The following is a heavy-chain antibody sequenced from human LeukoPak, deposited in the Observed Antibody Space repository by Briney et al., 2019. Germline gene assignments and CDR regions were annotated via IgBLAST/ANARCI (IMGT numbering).Heavy chain of an antibody. CDR2: IYYSGTT. V-gene: IGHV4-39*01. J-gene: IGHJ4*02. CDR1: GFTVSSNY. D-gene: IGHD2-2*01. Sequence: GSLRLSCAASGFTVSSNYMSWVRQAPGKGLEWIGTIYYSGTTQYNPSLKSRVIISVDTSKNQFSLKVRSVIAADLAVYYCVRHRKTYCTTTRCSYYFDYWGQGALVTVSS. CDR3: VRHRKTYCTTTRCSYYFDY.